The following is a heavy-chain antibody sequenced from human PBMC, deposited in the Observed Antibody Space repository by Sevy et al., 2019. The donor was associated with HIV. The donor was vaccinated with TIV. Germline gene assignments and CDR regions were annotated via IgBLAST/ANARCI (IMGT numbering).Heavy chain of an antibody. V-gene: IGHV4-59*08. J-gene: IGHJ4*02. CDR1: GGSMIGYF. CDR3: ARHFISATSAFDS. Sequence: SETLSLTCTVSGGSMIGYFWSWIRQPPGKGLEWIGYIYHTGNTNYSPSLKSRLTISVVTSKNQFSLNLNSVTAADAAVYYCARHFISATSAFDSWGQGTLVTVSS. D-gene: IGHD2-15*01. CDR2: IYHTGNT.